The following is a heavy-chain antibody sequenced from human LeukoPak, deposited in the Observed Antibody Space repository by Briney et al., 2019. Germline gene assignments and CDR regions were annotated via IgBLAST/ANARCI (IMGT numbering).Heavy chain of an antibody. V-gene: IGHV3-21*01. CDR1: GFTFSSYS. J-gene: IGHJ6*03. Sequence: GGSLRLSCAASGFTFSSYSMNWVRQAPGKGLEWVSSISSSSSYIYYADSVKGRFTISRDNAKNSLYLQMNSLRAEDTAVYYCASFPTPNGYYYMDVWGKGTTVTVSS. D-gene: IGHD2/OR15-2a*01. CDR3: ASFPTPNGYYYMDV. CDR2: ISSSSSYI.